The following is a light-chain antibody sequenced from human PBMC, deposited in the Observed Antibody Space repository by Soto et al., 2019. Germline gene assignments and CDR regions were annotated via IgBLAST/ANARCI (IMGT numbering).Light chain of an antibody. J-gene: IGLJ3*02. V-gene: IGLV2-14*01. CDR3: SSYTTSSTLV. Sequence: QSVLTQPRSVSGSPGQSVTFSCTGTSSDVGAYIYVSWYQQHPGKAPKLMIYEVSNRPSGVSNRFSGSKSGNTASLTISGLQAEDEADYYCSSYTTSSTLVFGGGTKLTVL. CDR1: SSDVGAYIY. CDR2: EVS.